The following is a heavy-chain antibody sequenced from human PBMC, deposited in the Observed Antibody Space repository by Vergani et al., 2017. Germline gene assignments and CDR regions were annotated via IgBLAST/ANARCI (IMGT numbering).Heavy chain of an antibody. D-gene: IGHD3-10*01. V-gene: IGHV3-21*01. J-gene: IGHJ4*02. CDR1: GFTFSSYS. CDR3: ARLGDYYGSGSYQGYFDY. CDR2: ISSSSSYI. Sequence: EVQLVESGGGLVKPGGSLRLSCAASGFTFSSYSMNWVRQAPGKGLEWVSSISSSSSYIYYADSVKGRFTISRDNAKKSLYLQMNSLRAEDTAVYYCARLGDYYGSGSYQGYFDYGGQGTLVTVSS.